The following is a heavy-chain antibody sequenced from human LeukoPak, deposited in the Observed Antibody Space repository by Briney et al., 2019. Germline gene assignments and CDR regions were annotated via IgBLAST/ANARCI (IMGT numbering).Heavy chain of an antibody. CDR1: GDSVSSNSAA. V-gene: IGHV6-1*01. D-gene: IGHD3-3*01. CDR2: TYYRSKWYN. J-gene: IGHJ6*02. Sequence: SPTLSLTCAVSGDSVSSNSAAWNWIRQSPSRGLEWLGRTYYRSKWYNDYAVSVKSRITINPDTSKNQFSLQLNSVTPEDTAVYYCARDRSYDFWSGHDYYGMDVWGQGTTVTVSS. CDR3: ARDRSYDFWSGHDYYGMDV.